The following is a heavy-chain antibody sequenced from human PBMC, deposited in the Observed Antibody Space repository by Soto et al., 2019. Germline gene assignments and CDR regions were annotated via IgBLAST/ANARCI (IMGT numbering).Heavy chain of an antibody. CDR1: GYTFIDYY. CDR3: ARDKGPVYSSSRIGYYFDY. V-gene: IGHV1-2*02. CDR2: INPNTGGP. Sequence: SVKVSCKASGYTFIDYYLHWVRQAPGQGPEWVGWINPNTGGPMFAQKFQGRGTMTRDTAINTVYMELSRLRSDDTAVYFCARDKGPVYSSSRIGYYFDYWGQGTLVTVSS. J-gene: IGHJ4*02. D-gene: IGHD2-2*01.